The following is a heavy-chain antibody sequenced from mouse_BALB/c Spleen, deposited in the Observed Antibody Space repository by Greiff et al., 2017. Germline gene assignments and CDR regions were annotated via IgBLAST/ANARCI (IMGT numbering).Heavy chain of an antibody. CDR1: GFTFSSYG. CDR3: ARGFAY. Sequence: DVKLQESGGGLVQPGGSLKLSCAASGFTFSSYGMSWVRQTPDKRLELVATINSNGSSTYYPDSVKGRFTISRDNAKNTLYLQMSSLKSEDTAMYYCARGFAYWGQGTLVTVSA. V-gene: IGHV5-6-3*01. CDR2: INSNGSST. J-gene: IGHJ3*01.